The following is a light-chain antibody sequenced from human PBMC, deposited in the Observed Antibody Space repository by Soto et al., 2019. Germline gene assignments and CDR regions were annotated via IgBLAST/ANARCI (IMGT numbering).Light chain of an antibody. J-gene: IGLJ1*01. CDR1: SSTIGTNY. Sequence: QSVLTQPPSVSAAPGQNVTISCSGTSSTIGTNYVSWYQHVPGTAPKLLIYDNNKRPSGIPDRFSGLKSATSVTLAITGLQTGDEADYYCGTWDTSLDVLYVFGTGTKLTVL. CDR2: DNN. CDR3: GTWDTSLDVLYV. V-gene: IGLV1-51*01.